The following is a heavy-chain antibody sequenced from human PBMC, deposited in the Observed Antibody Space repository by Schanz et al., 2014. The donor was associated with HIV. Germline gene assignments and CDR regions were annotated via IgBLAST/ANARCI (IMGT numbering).Heavy chain of an antibody. CDR3: ARDLNVGRHFDH. CDR2: IGHEGNDI. J-gene: IGHJ4*02. CDR1: GFTFSSYW. V-gene: IGHV3-7*01. D-gene: IGHD1-26*01. Sequence: EVQLVESGGGLVQPGGSLRLSCAASGFTFSSYWMTWVRQAPGKGPEWVAVIGHEGNDIHYVDSVAGRFSISRDNSKNTLYLQLGSLRTEDTAVYYCARDLNVGRHFDHWGQGTLVTVSS.